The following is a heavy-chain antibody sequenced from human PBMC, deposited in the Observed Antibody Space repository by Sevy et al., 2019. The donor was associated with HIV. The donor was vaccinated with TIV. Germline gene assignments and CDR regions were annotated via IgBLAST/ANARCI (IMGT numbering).Heavy chain of an antibody. J-gene: IGHJ4*02. CDR3: ARVRDRYCSGGSCYYGYFFDY. CDR2: ISDRSDTI. Sequence: GGSLRLSCAASGFIFSHYYMTWVRQAPGKGLEWVSYISDRSDTISYADSVKGRFTISRENAKNALYLQMSSLRGEDTAVYYCARVRDRYCSGGSCYYGYFFDYWGQGTLVTVSS. CDR1: GFIFSHYY. D-gene: IGHD2-15*01. V-gene: IGHV3-48*01.